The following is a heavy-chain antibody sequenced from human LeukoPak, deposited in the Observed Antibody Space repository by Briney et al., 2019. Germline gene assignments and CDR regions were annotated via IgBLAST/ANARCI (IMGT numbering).Heavy chain of an antibody. CDR1: GFTFSSYG. J-gene: IGHJ4*02. CDR3: AKDRSAVVRASPMDS. CDR2: ITYDGYYK. Sequence: GGSHRLSCEASGFTFSSYGMHWVRQAPGRGLEWVALITYDGYYKYYADSVKGRFTISIDNSKNTLYLHMNNLRPEDTAVYYCAKDRSAVVRASPMDSWGQGTLVIVSS. V-gene: IGHV3-30*18. D-gene: IGHD3-10*01.